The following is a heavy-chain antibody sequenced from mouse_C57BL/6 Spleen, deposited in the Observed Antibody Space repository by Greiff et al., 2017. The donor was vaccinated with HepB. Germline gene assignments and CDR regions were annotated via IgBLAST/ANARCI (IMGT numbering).Heavy chain of an antibody. D-gene: IGHD2-4*01. J-gene: IGHJ4*01. V-gene: IGHV3-6*01. CDR3: ARERDYDYENAMDY. Sequence: VQLQQSGPGLVKPSQSLSLTCSVTGYSITSGYYWNWIRQFPGNKLEWMGYISYDGSNNYNPSLKNRISITRDTSKNQFFLKLNSVTTEDTATYYCARERDYDYENAMDYWGQGTSVTVSS. CDR2: ISYDGSN. CDR1: GYSITSGYY.